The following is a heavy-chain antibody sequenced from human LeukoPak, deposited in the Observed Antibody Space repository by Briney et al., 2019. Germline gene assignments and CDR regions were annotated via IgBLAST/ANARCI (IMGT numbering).Heavy chain of an antibody. J-gene: IGHJ4*02. CDR3: AKDRWTTGPLLFLVY. Sequence: GGSLRLSCAASGFTVSSNYMSWVRQAPGRGLEWVSVIYSGGSTYYADSVKGRFTISRDNSKNTLYLQMNSLRAEDTAVYYCAKDRWTTGPLLFLVYWGQGTLVTVSS. V-gene: IGHV3-66*01. D-gene: IGHD4-17*01. CDR2: IYSGGST. CDR1: GFTVSSNY.